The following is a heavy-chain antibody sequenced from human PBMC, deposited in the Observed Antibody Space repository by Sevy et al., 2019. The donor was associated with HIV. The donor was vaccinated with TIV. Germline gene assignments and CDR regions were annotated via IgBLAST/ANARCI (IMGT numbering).Heavy chain of an antibody. Sequence: LSLTGAASGFIFSSYSMNWVRQAPGKGLEWISYISTGSTTIYYADSVKGRFTVSRDNARSSLFLQMNSLRDEDTAVYYCAIDPRDGGDYWGQGTLVTVSS. CDR1: GFIFSSYS. J-gene: IGHJ4*02. CDR3: AIDPRDGGDY. V-gene: IGHV3-48*02. CDR2: ISTGSTTI. D-gene: IGHD3-16*01.